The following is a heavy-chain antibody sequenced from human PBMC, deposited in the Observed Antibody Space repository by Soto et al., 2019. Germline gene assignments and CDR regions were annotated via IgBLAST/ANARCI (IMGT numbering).Heavy chain of an antibody. CDR2: IKTRTDGGTT. CDR1: GFTFSNAW. D-gene: IGHD6-19*01. V-gene: IGHV3-15*01. J-gene: IGHJ4*02. CDR3: TTGRAVAIYNFDY. Sequence: EVQLVESGGGLVKPGGSLRLSCAASGFTFSNAWMSWVRQAPGKGLEWVGRIKTRTDGGTTDYAAPVKGRFTISRDDSKNTLFLQMNSLKTEDTAVYYCTTGRAVAIYNFDYWGQGTLVTVSS.